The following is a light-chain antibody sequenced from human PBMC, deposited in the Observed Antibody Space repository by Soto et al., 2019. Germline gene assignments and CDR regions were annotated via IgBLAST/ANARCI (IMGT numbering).Light chain of an antibody. J-gene: IGKJ1*01. CDR1: QTISSW. V-gene: IGKV1-5*03. CDR2: KAS. Sequence: DIQMTQSPSTLSGSGGDRVTITCRASQTISSWLAWYQQKPGKAPKLLIYKASTLKSGVPSRFSGSGSGTEFTLTISSLQPEDFATYYCQQSNSFPLTFGQGTKVDIK. CDR3: QQSNSFPLT.